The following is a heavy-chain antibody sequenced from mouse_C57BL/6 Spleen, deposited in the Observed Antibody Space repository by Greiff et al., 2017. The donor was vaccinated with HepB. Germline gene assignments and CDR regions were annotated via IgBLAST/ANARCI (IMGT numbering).Heavy chain of an antibody. CDR1: GYTFTSYW. CDR2: IYPGSGST. J-gene: IGHJ4*01. CDR3: ARYYYYGSSYGYAMDY. Sequence: QVQLQQPGAELVKPGASVKMSCKASGYTFTSYWITWVKQRPGQGLEWIGDIYPGSGSTNYNEKFKSKATLTVDTSSSTAYMQLSSLTSEDSAVYYCARYYYYGSSYGYAMDYWGQGTSVTVSS. D-gene: IGHD1-1*01. V-gene: IGHV1-55*01.